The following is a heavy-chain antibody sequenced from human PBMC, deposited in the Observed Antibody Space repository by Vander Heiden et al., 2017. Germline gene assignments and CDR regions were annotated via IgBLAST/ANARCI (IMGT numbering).Heavy chain of an antibody. CDR1: GGSISSGGYY. D-gene: IGHD3-10*01. J-gene: IGHJ5*02. Sequence: QVQLQESGPGLVKPSQTLSLTCTVSGGSISSGGYYWSWIRQHPGKGLEWIGYIYYSGSTYYNPSLKSRVTISVDTSKNQFSLKLSSVTAADTAVYYCARERRITMVRGGIGPGWELHPWGQGTLVTVSS. CDR3: ARERRITMVRGGIGPGWELHP. V-gene: IGHV4-31*03. CDR2: IYYSGST.